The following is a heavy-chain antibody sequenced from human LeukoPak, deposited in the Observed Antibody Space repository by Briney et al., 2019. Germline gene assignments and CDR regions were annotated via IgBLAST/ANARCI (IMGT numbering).Heavy chain of an antibody. D-gene: IGHD4/OR15-4a*01. CDR2: IRYDGSNK. CDR3: ARDVDYANPRHDY. Sequence: GGSLRLSCAASGFTFSSYGMHWVRQAPGKGLEWVAFIRYDGSNKYYADSVKGRFTISRDNSKNTLYLQMNSLRAEDTAVYYCARDVDYANPRHDYWGQGTLVTVSS. J-gene: IGHJ4*02. CDR1: GFTFSSYG. V-gene: IGHV3-30*02.